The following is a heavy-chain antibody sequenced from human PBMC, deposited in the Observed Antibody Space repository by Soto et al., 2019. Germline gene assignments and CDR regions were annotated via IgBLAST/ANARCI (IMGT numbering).Heavy chain of an antibody. CDR1: GYTFTKYA. CDR2: ISTYNDNK. V-gene: IGHV1-18*01. Sequence: QVQLVQSGAEVKKPGASVKVSCKASGYTFTKYAKYEISWVRQAPGQGLESMGWISTYNDNKYYVQKIQGRVTMTTDTSTNTAFFELRSLRSDDTAVYYCAVNYYDSSPNNHHAVDIWGQGIMVTVSS. J-gene: IGHJ3*02. CDR3: AVNYYDSSPNNHHAVDI. D-gene: IGHD3-22*01.